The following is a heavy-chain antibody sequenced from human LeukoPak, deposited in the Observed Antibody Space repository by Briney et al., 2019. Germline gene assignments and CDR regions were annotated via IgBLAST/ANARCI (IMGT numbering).Heavy chain of an antibody. D-gene: IGHD6-13*01. CDR1: GYSISSGYY. V-gene: IGHV4-38-2*02. CDR2: IHRGESSSWIGCMYHSGST. Sequence: PSETLCLTCTVSGYSISSGYYWGWIRQPPGKGLEWIGSIHRGESSSWIGCMYHSGSTSYNPSLKSRVTISVDTSKNQFSLRLGPVTAADTAVYYCAIRFSSSWYSDAFDIWGQGTMVTVSS. J-gene: IGHJ3*02. CDR3: AIRFSSSWYSDAFDI.